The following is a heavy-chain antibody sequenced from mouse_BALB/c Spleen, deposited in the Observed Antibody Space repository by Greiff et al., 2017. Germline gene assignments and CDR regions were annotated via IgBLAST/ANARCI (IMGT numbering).Heavy chain of an antibody. Sequence: VQLQQSGPGLVKPSQSLSLTCTVTGYSITSDYAWNWIRQFPGNKLEWMGYISYSGSTSYNPSLKSRISITRDTSKNQFFLQLNSVTTEDTATYYCARGPYFDYWGQGTTLTVSS. V-gene: IGHV3-2*02. CDR2: ISYSGST. CDR1: GYSITSDYA. J-gene: IGHJ2*01. CDR3: ARGPYFDY.